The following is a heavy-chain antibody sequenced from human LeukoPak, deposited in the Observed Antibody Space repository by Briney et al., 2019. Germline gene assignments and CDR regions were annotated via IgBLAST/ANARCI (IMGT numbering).Heavy chain of an antibody. Sequence: ASVKVSCKASGYTFTSYGISWVRQAPGQGLEWMGWISAYNGNTNYAQKLQGRVTMTTDTPTSTAYMELRSLRSDDTAVYYCARLPPISGWYWTDYWGQGTLVTVSS. CDR1: GYTFTSYG. CDR2: ISAYNGNT. CDR3: ARLPPISGWYWTDY. J-gene: IGHJ4*02. V-gene: IGHV1-18*01. D-gene: IGHD6-19*01.